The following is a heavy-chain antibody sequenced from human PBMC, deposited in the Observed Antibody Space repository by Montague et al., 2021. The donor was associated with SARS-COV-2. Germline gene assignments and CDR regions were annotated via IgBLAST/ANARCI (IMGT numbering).Heavy chain of an antibody. Sequence: SETLSLTCIVSGYSISSGYYWGWVRQPPGKGLEWLGFIEYSGSTYYNPSLKTRVTMSLDTSKNQFSLKPTSVTAADTALYYCARDITLDMDFWGRGTTVTVSS. CDR3: ARDITLDMDF. V-gene: IGHV4-38-2*02. J-gene: IGHJ6*02. CDR2: IEYSGST. CDR1: GYSISSGYY.